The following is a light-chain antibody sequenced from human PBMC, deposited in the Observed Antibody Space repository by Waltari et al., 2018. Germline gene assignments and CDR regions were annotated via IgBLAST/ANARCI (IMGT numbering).Light chain of an antibody. CDR3: CSYTGGSIPVI. J-gene: IGLJ2*01. CDR1: NSDVGKYKL. CDR2: EVS. Sequence: QSALTQPASVSGSPGQSITISCTGTNSDVGKYKLVSLYQQHPGKAPKLMIYEVSKRPSGISYRFSGSKSGDTASLTISGLQAEDEAEYYCCSYTGGSIPVIFGGGTKLTVL. V-gene: IGLV2-23*02.